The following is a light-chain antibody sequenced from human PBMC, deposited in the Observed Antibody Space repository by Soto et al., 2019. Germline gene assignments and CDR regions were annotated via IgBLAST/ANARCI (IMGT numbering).Light chain of an antibody. CDR2: GAS. J-gene: IGKJ5*01. CDR3: QQYNNWPPIT. Sequence: EIVMTQSPATLSVSPWEGATLSCRASQSVSSNLAWYQQKPGQAPRLLLYGASTRATGIPARFSGSGSGTEFTLTISSLQSEDFAVYYCQQYNNWPPITFGQGTRLEIK. V-gene: IGKV3-15*01. CDR1: QSVSSN.